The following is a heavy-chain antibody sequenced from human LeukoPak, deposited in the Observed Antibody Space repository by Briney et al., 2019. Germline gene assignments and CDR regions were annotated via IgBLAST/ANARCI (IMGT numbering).Heavy chain of an antibody. CDR1: GYTFTGYY. D-gene: IGHD3-3*01. J-gene: IGHJ6*03. Sequence: ASVKVSCKASGYTFTGYYMHWVRQAPGQGLEWMGWINPNSGGTNYARKFQGRVTMTRDTSISTAYMELSRLRSDDTAVYYCARVPIFGVVASYYYYYMDVWGKGTTVTVSS. V-gene: IGHV1-2*02. CDR3: ARVPIFGVVASYYYYYMDV. CDR2: INPNSGGT.